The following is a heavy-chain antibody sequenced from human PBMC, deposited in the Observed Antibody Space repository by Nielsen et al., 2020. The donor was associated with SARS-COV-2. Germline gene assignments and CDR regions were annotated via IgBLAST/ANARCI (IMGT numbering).Heavy chain of an antibody. V-gene: IGHV1-18*04. D-gene: IGHD5-18*01. CDR2: ISAYNGNT. CDR1: GGTFSTNA. J-gene: IGHJ4*02. CDR3: ARGSGIQLWRNFDY. Sequence: ASVKVSCKASGGTFSTNAINWVRQAPGQGLEWMGWISAYNGNTNYAQKLQGRVTMTTDTSTTTAYLELRSLTSDDTAVYYCARGSGIQLWRNFDYWGQGTLVTVSS.